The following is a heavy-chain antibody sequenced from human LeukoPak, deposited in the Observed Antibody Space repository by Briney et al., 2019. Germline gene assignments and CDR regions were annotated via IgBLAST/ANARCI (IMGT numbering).Heavy chain of an antibody. J-gene: IGHJ3*01. CDR1: GFTFSSHT. Sequence: GGSLRLSCAASGFTFSSHTMNWVRQATGKGLEWVSFISSTSTSIYHADSVKGLFTISRDNTKNSLYLQMDSLRAEDTAVYYCASGFRAFDFWAQGTMVTVSS. CDR3: ASGFRAFDF. CDR2: ISSTSTSI. V-gene: IGHV3-21*01.